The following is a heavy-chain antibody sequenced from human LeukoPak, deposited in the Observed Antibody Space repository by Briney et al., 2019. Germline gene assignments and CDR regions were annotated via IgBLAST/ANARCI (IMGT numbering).Heavy chain of an antibody. V-gene: IGHV1-46*01. D-gene: IGHD1-1*01. CDR3: ARVPRLGRRDYYMDV. J-gene: IGHJ6*03. CDR2: INPSGGST. CDR1: GYTFTSYY. Sequence: GASVKVSCKASGYTFTSYYMHWVRQAPGQGLEWMGIINPSGGSTSYAQKFQGRVTMTRDTSTSTVYMELSSLRSEDTAVYYCARVPRLGRRDYYMDVWGKGTTVTISS.